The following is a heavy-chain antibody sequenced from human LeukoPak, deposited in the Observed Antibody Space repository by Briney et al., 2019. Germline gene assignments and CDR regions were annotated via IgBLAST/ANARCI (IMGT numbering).Heavy chain of an antibody. CDR1: GGSFSGYY. J-gene: IGHJ6*03. D-gene: IGHD2-8*01. V-gene: IGHV4-34*01. CDR3: ARFDLGYCTNGVCYKDYYYYMDV. CDR2: INHSGSA. Sequence: SETLSLTCAVYGGSFSGYYWSWIRQPPGKGLEWIGEINHSGSANYYPSPNSRVTISVDTSKNQFSLKLNSVPAADTAVYYCARFDLGYCTNGVCYKDYYYYMDVWGKGTTVTVSS.